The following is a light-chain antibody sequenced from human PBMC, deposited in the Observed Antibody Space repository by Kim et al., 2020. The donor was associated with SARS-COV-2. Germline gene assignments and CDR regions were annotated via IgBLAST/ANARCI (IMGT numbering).Light chain of an antibody. CDR1: QSVDNH. Sequence: IVLTQSPVTLSLSPGERATLSCRASQSVDNHLAWYQQKPGQAPRLLVYDAFNRATGIPARFSGSVSGTDFTLTISSLEPEDCAVYYCQKRTNWLDTFGQGTKLE. CDR3: QKRTNWLDT. CDR2: DAF. J-gene: IGKJ2*01. V-gene: IGKV3-11*01.